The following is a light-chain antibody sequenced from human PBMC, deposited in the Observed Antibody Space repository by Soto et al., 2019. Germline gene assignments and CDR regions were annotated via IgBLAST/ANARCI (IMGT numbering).Light chain of an antibody. CDR2: WAS. V-gene: IGKV4-1*01. CDR1: QSVLYSSNNKNY. CDR3: QQYYSTPLT. Sequence: DIVMTQSPDSLAVSLGERATINCKSSQSVLYSSNNKNYLAWYQQKPGQPPKLLIYWASTRESGVPDRFSGSGSGTDFTLTISSLQAEDVAVYYCQQYYSTPLTFGGVTKVVIK. J-gene: IGKJ4*01.